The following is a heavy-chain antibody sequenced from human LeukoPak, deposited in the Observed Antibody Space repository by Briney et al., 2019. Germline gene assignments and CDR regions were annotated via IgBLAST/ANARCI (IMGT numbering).Heavy chain of an antibody. CDR3: ANSMVRGINYYYSYAMDV. Sequence: PGGSLRLSCATSGFTFTDYAMTWVRQAPGKGLEWVSTSRGGGGGTYYADSVKGRFTISRDKSKNTLYLQMNSLRAEDTAVYYCANSMVRGINYYYSYAMDVWGQGTTVTVSS. CDR2: SRGGGGGT. D-gene: IGHD3-10*01. CDR1: GFTFTDYA. V-gene: IGHV3-23*01. J-gene: IGHJ6*02.